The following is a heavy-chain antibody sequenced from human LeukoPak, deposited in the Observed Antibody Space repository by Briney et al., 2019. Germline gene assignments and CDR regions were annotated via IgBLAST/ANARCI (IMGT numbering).Heavy chain of an antibody. Sequence: PGGSLRLSCAASGFTFDDYAMHWVRQAPGKGLEWVSGISWNSGSIGYADSVKGRFTISRDNSKNTLYLQMNSLRAEDTAVYYCARRPYSSGWSFDYWGQGTLVTVSS. D-gene: IGHD6-19*01. CDR2: ISWNSGSI. V-gene: IGHV3-9*01. J-gene: IGHJ4*02. CDR3: ARRPYSSGWSFDY. CDR1: GFTFDDYA.